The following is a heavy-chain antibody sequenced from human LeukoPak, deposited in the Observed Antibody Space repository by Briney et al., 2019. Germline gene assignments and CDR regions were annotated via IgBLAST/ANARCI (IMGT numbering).Heavy chain of an antibody. D-gene: IGHD6-6*01. V-gene: IGHV1-18*01. J-gene: IGHJ5*02. CDR3: ARDLIAARPGWFDP. CDR2: ISAYNGNT. CDR1: GYTFTTYG. Sequence: ASVKVSCKASGYTFTTYGINWVRQAPGQGLEWMGWISAYNGNTNYAQNLQGRLTLTTDTSASTAYMELRSLRSDDTAVYYCARDLIAARPGWFDPWGQGTLVIVSS.